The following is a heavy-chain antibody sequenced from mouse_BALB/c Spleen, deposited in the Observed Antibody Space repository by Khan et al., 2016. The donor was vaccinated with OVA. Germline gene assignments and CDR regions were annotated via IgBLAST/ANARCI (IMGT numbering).Heavy chain of an antibody. CDR1: GYSITSDYA. D-gene: IGHD1-1*01. CDR2: ISYSGRT. V-gene: IGHV3-2*02. CDR3: ARAVTITTVVATDFDY. Sequence: EVQLQESGPGLVKPSQSLSLTCTVTGYSITSDYAWNWIRQFPGNKLEWMGYISYSGRTSYNPSLNSRISITRDTSKHPFFLQLNSVTTEDTATEYCARAVTITTVVATDFDYWGQGTTLTVSA. J-gene: IGHJ2*01.